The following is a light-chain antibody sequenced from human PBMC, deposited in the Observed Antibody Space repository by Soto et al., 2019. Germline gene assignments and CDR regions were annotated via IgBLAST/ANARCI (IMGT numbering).Light chain of an antibody. CDR1: QGISSY. Sequence: DIQMTQSPSSLSASVGDRVSITCRASQGISSYLNWYQQKPGKAPKLLIYAASSLQSGVPSRFSGSASGTDFTLTIRSLQPDDSATYYCQQSYSTPQTFGQGTKVEIK. CDR3: QQSYSTPQT. CDR2: AAS. V-gene: IGKV1-39*01. J-gene: IGKJ1*01.